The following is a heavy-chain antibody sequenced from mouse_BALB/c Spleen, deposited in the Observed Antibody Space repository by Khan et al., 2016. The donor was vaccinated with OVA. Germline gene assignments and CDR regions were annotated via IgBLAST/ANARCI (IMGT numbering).Heavy chain of an antibody. J-gene: IGHJ3*01. D-gene: IGHD2-3*01. CDR2: IDPENGNT. Sequence: EVELVESGAELVRPGAFVNLSCKASGFNIKDYYLHWVKQRPEQGLEWIGWIDPENGNTIYDPKFQGKANITSDTSSNTAYLQISRLTSEATAVYYCSRDGCSTWFAYWGQGTLVTVSA. V-gene: IGHV14-1*02. CDR1: GFNIKDYY. CDR3: SRDGCSTWFAY.